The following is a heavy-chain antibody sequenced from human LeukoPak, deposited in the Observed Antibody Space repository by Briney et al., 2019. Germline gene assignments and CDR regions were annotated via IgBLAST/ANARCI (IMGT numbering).Heavy chain of an antibody. J-gene: IGHJ4*02. Sequence: PGGSLRLSCAASGFTFSTYAMSWVRQAPGKGLEWVSGISGSGGSTYYADSVKGRFTISRDNSKNTLYLQMNSLGAEDTAVYYCAKEYFDWLLYNSREFDYWGQGTLVTVSS. V-gene: IGHV3-23*01. CDR1: GFTFSTYA. D-gene: IGHD3-9*01. CDR2: ISGSGGST. CDR3: AKEYFDWLLYNSREFDY.